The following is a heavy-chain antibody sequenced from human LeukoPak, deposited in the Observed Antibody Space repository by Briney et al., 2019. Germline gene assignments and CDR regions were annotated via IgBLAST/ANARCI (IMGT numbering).Heavy chain of an antibody. D-gene: IGHD3-10*01. Sequence: PGGALRLSCAASGFTFSSYDMTWVRQAPGRGLEWVSSIRPSGDNTYYGDSVKGRFTISRDNSRNTLYLHMISLWPDDTAIYYCAKLYGSGTYYNYFHYWGQGTLVTVSS. J-gene: IGHJ4*02. CDR2: IRPSGDNT. CDR3: AKLYGSGTYYNYFHY. CDR1: GFTFSSYD. V-gene: IGHV3-23*01.